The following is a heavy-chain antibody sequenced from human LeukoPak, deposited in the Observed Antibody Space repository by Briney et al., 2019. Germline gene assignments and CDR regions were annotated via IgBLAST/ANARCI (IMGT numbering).Heavy chain of an antibody. D-gene: IGHD2-2*01. CDR3: AREVVPAATVDY. CDR1: GGSVSSGSYY. CDR2: IYYSGST. Sequence: SETLSLTCTVSGGSVSSGSYYWSWIRQPPGKGLEWIGYIYYSGSTNCNPSLKSRVTISVDTSKNQFSLKLSSVTAADTAVYYCAREVVPAATVDYWGQGTLVTVSS. J-gene: IGHJ4*02. V-gene: IGHV4-61*01.